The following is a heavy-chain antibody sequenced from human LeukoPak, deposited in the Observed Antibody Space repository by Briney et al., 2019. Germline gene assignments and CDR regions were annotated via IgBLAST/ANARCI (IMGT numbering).Heavy chain of an antibody. V-gene: IGHV4-59*01. CDR2: IYYSGST. J-gene: IGHJ5*02. D-gene: IGHD3-10*02. CDR1: GGSISSYY. CDR3: ARGVYVRGVSLPWFDP. Sequence: SETLSLTCTVSGGSISSYYWSWIRQPPGKGLEWIGYIYYSGSTNYNPSLKSRVTISVDTSKNQFSLKLSSVTAADTAVYYCARGVYVRGVSLPWFDPWGQGTLVTVSS.